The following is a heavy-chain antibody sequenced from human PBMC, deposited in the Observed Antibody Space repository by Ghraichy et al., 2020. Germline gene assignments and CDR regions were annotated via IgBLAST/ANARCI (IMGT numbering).Heavy chain of an antibody. J-gene: IGHJ6*03. CDR1: GGTFSSYA. V-gene: IGHV1-69*04. CDR3: ARDGVATMLYYYMDV. D-gene: IGHD5-12*01. CDR2: IIPILGIA. Sequence: SVKVSCKASGGTFSSYAISWVRQAPGQGLEWMGRIIPILGIANYAQKFQGRVTITADKSTSTAYMELSSLRSEETAVYYCARDGVATMLYYYMDVWGKGTTVTVSS.